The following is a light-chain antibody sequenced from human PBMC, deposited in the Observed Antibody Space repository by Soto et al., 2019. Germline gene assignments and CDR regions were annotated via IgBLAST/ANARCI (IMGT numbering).Light chain of an antibody. CDR1: QSISSW. J-gene: IGKJ2*01. Sequence: DIQMTQSPSTLSASVGDRVTITCRASQSISSWLAWYQQKPGKAPKLLIYDASSLESGVPSRFSGSGSGTEFTLTISSLQPDVFATYYCQKYNISPLYTLGRGTKREIK. CDR3: QKYNISPLYT. V-gene: IGKV1-5*01. CDR2: DAS.